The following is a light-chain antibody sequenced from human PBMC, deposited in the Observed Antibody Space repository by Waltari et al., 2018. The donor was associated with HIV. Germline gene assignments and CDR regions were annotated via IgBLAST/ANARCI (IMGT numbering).Light chain of an antibody. CDR1: TSDIGEYNY. CDR2: EVS. CDR3: SSYTNKYTWV. Sequence: QSALTQPASVSGSPGQSITISCTGTTSDIGEYNYVSWFHHHPAEAPKLIIFEVSNRPSGVSTRCSGSKSGNTASLTVSGLQPEDEADYYCSSYTNKYTWVFGGGTKLTVL. J-gene: IGLJ3*02. V-gene: IGLV2-14*01.